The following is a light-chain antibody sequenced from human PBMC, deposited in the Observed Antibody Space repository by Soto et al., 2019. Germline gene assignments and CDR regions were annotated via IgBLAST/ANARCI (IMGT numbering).Light chain of an antibody. J-gene: IGKJ1*01. CDR1: QTVRANY. V-gene: IGKV3-20*01. CDR2: GAS. Sequence: EIVLTQSRGTLSLSPGDRATLSCRASQTVRANYLAWYQQKRGQAPRLVIHGASNRATDIPDRISGSGSGTDFTLTISRLEHEDFAVYYCPQYGDSPVTFGQGTKLDIK. CDR3: PQYGDSPVT.